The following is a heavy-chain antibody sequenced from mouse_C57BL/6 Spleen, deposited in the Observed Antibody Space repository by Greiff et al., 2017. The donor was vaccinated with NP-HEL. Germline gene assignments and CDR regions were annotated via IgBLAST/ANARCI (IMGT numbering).Heavy chain of an antibody. CDR3: ARSPTLVSTNYFDF. V-gene: IGHV1-66*01. D-gene: IGHD1-1*01. CDR2: IYPGSGNT. J-gene: IGHJ2*01. CDR1: GYSFTSYY. Sequence: VQLQQSGPELVKPGASVKISCKASGYSFTSYYIHWVKQRPGQGLEWIGWIYPGSGNTKYNEKFKGKATLTADTCSSTAYMQLSSLTSEDSAVYYCARSPTLVSTNYFDFWGPGTTLTVSS.